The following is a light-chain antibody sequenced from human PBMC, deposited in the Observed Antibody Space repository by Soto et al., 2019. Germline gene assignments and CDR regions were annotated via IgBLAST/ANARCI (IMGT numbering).Light chain of an antibody. CDR2: GAS. CDR1: QSVIND. J-gene: IGKJ1*01. Sequence: EIVLTQSPATLSVSPGERVTLSCRASQSVINDLAWYQQKPGQAPRLLVYGASTRATDAPPRFRGSGSGTDFSLTISSLQSEDIATYYCQQYSGWPRTFGQGSRVEIK. CDR3: QQYSGWPRT. V-gene: IGKV3-15*01.